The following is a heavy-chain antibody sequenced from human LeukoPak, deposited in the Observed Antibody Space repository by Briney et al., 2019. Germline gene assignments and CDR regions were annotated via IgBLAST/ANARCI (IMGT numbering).Heavy chain of an antibody. D-gene: IGHD3-22*01. J-gene: IGHJ5*02. CDR3: ARHRYYYDSSGYYYQP. CDR2: IHYSGNT. V-gene: IGHV4-30-4*01. CDR1: GGSSRSGDYF. Sequence: PSQTLSLTCAVSGGSSRSGDYFWSWIRQPPGKGLEWIGHIHYSGNTYYNPSLKSRVSISVDTSKNQFSLKLSSVTAADTAVYYCARHRYYYDSSGYYYQPWGQGTLVTVSS.